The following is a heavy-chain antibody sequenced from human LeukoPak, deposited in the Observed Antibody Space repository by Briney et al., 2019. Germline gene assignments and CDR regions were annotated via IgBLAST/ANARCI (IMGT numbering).Heavy chain of an antibody. V-gene: IGHV3-30*02. J-gene: IGHJ4*02. D-gene: IGHD3-10*01. CDR2: IRYDGSNK. CDR1: GFTFSSYG. Sequence: GRSLRLSCAASGFTFSSYGMHWVRQAPGKGLEWVAFIRYDGSNKYYADSVKGRFTISRDNSKNTLYLQMNSLRAEDTAVYYCAKGPYYYGSGSTDYWGQGTLVTVSS. CDR3: AKGPYYYGSGSTDY.